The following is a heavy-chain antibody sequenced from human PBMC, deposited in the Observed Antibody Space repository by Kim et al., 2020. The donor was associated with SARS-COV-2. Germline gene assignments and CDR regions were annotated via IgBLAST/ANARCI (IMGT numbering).Heavy chain of an antibody. J-gene: IGHJ5*02. CDR1: GFTFSSYG. V-gene: IGHV3-30*18. D-gene: IGHD6-13*01. Sequence: GGSLRLSCAASGFTFSSYGMHWVRQAPGKGLEWVAVISYDGSNKYYADSVKGRFTISRDNSKNTLYLQMNSLRAEDTAVYYCAKDLYSSSWPNWFDPWGQGTLVTVSS. CDR2: ISYDGSNK. CDR3: AKDLYSSSWPNWFDP.